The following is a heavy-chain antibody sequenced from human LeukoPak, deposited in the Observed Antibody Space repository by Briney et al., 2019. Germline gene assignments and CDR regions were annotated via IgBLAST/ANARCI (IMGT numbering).Heavy chain of an antibody. V-gene: IGHV4-39*01. J-gene: IGHJ4*02. Sequence: SETLSLTCTVSGGSISSSSYYWGWIRQPPGKGLEWIGSIYYSGSTYYNPSLKSRVTISADTSKNQFSLKLSSVTAADTAVYYCARSYHYDSSGYRDWGQGTLVTVSS. CDR3: ARSYHYDSSGYRD. CDR2: IYYSGST. D-gene: IGHD3-22*01. CDR1: GGSISSSSYY.